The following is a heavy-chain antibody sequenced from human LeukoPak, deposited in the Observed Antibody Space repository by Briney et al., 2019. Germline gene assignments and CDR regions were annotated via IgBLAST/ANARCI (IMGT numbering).Heavy chain of an antibody. D-gene: IGHD5-12*01. CDR2: IYYSGST. J-gene: IGHJ4*02. Sequence: SETLSLTCTVSGGSISSYYWSWIRQPPGKGLEWIGYIYYSGSTNYNPSLKSRVTISVDTSKNQFSLKLSPVTAADTAVYYCARGGYGTNFDYWGQGTLVTVSS. CDR3: ARGGYGTNFDY. V-gene: IGHV4-59*01. CDR1: GGSISSYY.